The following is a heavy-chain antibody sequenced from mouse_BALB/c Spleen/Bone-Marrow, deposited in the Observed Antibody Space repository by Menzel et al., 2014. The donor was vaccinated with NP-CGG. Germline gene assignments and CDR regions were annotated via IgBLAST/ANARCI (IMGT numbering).Heavy chain of an antibody. CDR3: TRYYLTSRAFAY. D-gene: IGHD3-3*01. CDR2: INLSDSDT. CDR1: GYNFTSYW. Sequence: QVQLKKSGPELMKPGASVKLSCKASGYNFTSYWMHWVKQRPGQGLEWIGMINLSDSDTRLNQKFKDKATLTVDKSSSTAYMQLSSQTSEDYAVYYGTRYYLTSRAFAYCGQGTPVTVSA. V-gene: IGHV1S127*01. J-gene: IGHJ3*01.